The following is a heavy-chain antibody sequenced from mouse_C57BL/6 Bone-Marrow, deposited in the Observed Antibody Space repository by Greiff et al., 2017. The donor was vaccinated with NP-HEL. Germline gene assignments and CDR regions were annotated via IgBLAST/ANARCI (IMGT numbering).Heavy chain of an antibody. CDR1: GYAFSSYW. J-gene: IGHJ1*03. CDR3: TYSNFYWYFDV. Sequence: VHLVESGAELVKPGASVKISCKASGYAFSSYWMNWVKQRPGKGLEWIGQIYPGDGDTNYNGKFKGKATLTADKSSSTAYMQLSSLTSEDSAVYFCTYSNFYWYFDVWGTGTTVTVSS. V-gene: IGHV1-80*01. D-gene: IGHD2-5*01. CDR2: IYPGDGDT.